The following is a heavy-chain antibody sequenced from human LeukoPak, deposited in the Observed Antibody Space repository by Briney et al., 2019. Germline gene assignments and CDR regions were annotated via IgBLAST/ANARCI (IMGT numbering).Heavy chain of an antibody. V-gene: IGHV1-8*03. CDR1: GYTFTSYD. CDR2: MNPSSGNT. J-gene: IGHJ4*02. D-gene: IGHD2-2*02. Sequence: ASVKVSCKASGYTFTSYDINWVRQATGQGLQWMGWMNPSSGNTGYAQKFQGRVTITRNTSISTAYMEQSSLGSEATAGDYFARGGSKSRRKVPAAIQDFDYWGQGTLVTVSS. CDR3: ARGGSKSRRKVPAAIQDFDY.